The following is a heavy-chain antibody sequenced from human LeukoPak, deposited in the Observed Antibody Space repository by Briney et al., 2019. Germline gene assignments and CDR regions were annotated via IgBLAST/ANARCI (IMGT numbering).Heavy chain of an antibody. Sequence: PGGSLRLSCAASGFTFSNYAMGWVRQAPGKGLEWVSSIRGTVDNTHYADAVKGRFTISRDISKNTLYLQMNSLRAEDTARYYCAKASTRDTGYYFDSWGQGTLVTVYS. V-gene: IGHV3-23*01. CDR2: IRGTVDNT. CDR1: GFTFSNYA. D-gene: IGHD3-9*01. J-gene: IGHJ4*02. CDR3: AKASTRDTGYYFDS.